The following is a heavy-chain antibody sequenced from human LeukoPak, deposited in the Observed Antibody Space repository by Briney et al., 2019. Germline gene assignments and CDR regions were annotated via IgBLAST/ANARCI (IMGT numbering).Heavy chain of an antibody. J-gene: IGHJ4*02. Sequence: TGGSLRPSCAASGFTFSGSAMHWVRQASGKGLEWVGRIRSKANSYATAYAASVKGRFTISRDDSKNTAYLQMNSLKTEDTAVYYCTITMVRGVIIYWGQGTLVTVSS. CDR2: IRSKANSYAT. CDR1: GFTFSGSA. CDR3: TITMVRGVIIY. D-gene: IGHD3-10*01. V-gene: IGHV3-73*01.